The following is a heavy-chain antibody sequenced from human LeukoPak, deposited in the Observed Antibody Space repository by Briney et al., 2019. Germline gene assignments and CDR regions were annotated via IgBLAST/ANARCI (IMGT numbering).Heavy chain of an antibody. CDR2: TYYRSKWKS. V-gene: IGHV6-1*01. J-gene: IGHJ6*02. CDR1: GDSVPHNGAP. D-gene: IGHD2/OR15-2a*01. Sequence: SQTLSLTFPISGDSVPHNGAPWHWITESPSRALEWLGRTYYRSKWKSDYEVSVKSRITISPDTSKKQFSLQLNSVQPADTAMYYCVRGFFYLGMDVWGQGTTVTVSS. CDR3: VRGFFYLGMDV.